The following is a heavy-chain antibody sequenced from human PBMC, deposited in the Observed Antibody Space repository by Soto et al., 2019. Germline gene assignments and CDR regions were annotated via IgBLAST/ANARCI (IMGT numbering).Heavy chain of an antibody. Sequence: GESLKISCKGSGYSFTSYWIGWVHQMPGKGLEWMGIIYPGDSDTRYSPSFQGQVTISADKSISTAYLQWSSLKASDTAMYYCASLDSSSAGGCAFDIRSQGTMVTVAS. V-gene: IGHV5-51*07. CDR2: IYPGDSDT. J-gene: IGHJ3*02. CDR3: ASLDSSSAGGCAFDI. D-gene: IGHD6-6*01. CDR1: GYSFTSYW.